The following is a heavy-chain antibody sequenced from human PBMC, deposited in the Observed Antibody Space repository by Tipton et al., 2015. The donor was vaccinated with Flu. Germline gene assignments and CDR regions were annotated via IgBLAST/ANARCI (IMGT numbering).Heavy chain of an antibody. V-gene: IGHV4-59*01. CDR1: GGSISSYY. CDR3: ARVRTYYDFWSGYYGADAFDI. J-gene: IGHJ3*02. Sequence: TLSLTCTVSGGSISSYYWSWIRQPPGKGLEWIGYIYYSGSTNYNPSLKSRVTISVDTSKNQFSLKLSSVTAADTAVYYCARVRTYYDFWSGYYGADAFDIWGQGTMVTVSS. CDR2: IYYSGST. D-gene: IGHD3-3*01.